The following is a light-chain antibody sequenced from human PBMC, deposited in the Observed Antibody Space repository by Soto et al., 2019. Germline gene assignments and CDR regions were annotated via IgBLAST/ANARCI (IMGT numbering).Light chain of an antibody. Sequence: QSALTQPASVSGSPGQSITISCTGTSRDVGGYNYVSWYQQHPGKAPKLMIYEVSNRPSGFSNRFSGSTSGNTASLTISGLQAEDEADYYCSSYTSSTVVFGGGTKVTVL. CDR2: EVS. CDR3: SSYTSSTVV. J-gene: IGLJ2*01. CDR1: SRDVGGYNY. V-gene: IGLV2-14*01.